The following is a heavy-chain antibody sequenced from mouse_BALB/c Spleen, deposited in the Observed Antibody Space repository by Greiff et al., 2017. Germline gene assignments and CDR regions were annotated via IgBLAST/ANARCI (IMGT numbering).Heavy chain of an antibody. J-gene: IGHJ2*01. Sequence: VQLQQSGPDLVKPSQSLSLTCTVTGYSITSGYSWHWIRQFPGNKLEWMGYIHYSGSTNYNPSLKSRISITRDTSKNQFFLQLNSVTTEDTATYYCANYGNYVRENYFDYWGQGTTLTVSS. V-gene: IGHV3-1*02. D-gene: IGHD2-1*01. CDR1: GYSITSGYS. CDR3: ANYGNYVRENYFDY. CDR2: IHYSGST.